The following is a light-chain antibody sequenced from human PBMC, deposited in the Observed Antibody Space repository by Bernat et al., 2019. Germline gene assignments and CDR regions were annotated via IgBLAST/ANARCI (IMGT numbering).Light chain of an antibody. Sequence: QSALTQPPSVSGSPGQSVTISCAGTSSDVGGYNHVSWYQQPPGTAPKLMIYEVSNRPSGVPDRFSGSKSGNTASLTISGLQAEDEADYYCSSYTSSSTWVFGGGTKLTVL. V-gene: IGLV2-18*02. CDR3: SSYTSSSTWV. CDR2: EVS. J-gene: IGLJ3*02. CDR1: SSDVGGYNH.